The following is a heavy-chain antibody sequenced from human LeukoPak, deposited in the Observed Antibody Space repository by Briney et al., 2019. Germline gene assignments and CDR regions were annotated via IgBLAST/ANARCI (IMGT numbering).Heavy chain of an antibody. CDR2: IYHSGST. CDR1: GYSISSGYY. Sequence: SETLSLTCAVSGYSISSGYYWGWLRQPPGEGLEWIGSIYHSGSTYYNASLKSRVTISGDTSKNQFSLKLSSVTAADTAVYYCARRGITIFGVVIIPNWFDPWGQGTLVTVSS. J-gene: IGHJ5*02. V-gene: IGHV4-38-2*01. CDR3: ARRGITIFGVVIIPNWFDP. D-gene: IGHD3-3*01.